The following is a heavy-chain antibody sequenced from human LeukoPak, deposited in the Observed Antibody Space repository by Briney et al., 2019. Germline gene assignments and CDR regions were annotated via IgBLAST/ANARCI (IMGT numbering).Heavy chain of an antibody. CDR3: VRVLVFRNPYYFDY. J-gene: IGHJ4*02. Sequence: ASVKVSCKASGYTFTSYGISWVRQAPGQGLEWMGWISAYNGNTNYAQKLQGRVTMTTDTSTSTAYMELRSLRSDDTAVYYCVRVLVFRNPYYFDYWGQGTLVTVSS. CDR2: ISAYNGNT. CDR1: GYTFTSYG. V-gene: IGHV1-18*01. D-gene: IGHD1-14*01.